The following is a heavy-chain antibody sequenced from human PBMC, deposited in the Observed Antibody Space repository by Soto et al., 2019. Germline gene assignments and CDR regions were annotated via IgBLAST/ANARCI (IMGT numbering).Heavy chain of an antibody. D-gene: IGHD6-6*01. J-gene: IGHJ6*03. Sequence: QVQLVQSGAEVKKPGASVKVSCKASGYTFTSYGISWVRQAPGQGLEWMGWISAYNGNTKYAQKLQGRVTMTTDTVTRTADMELRSLRSDDPAVYYCARGSYSSSPSYNYYMDVWGKGTTVTVSS. CDR1: GYTFTSYG. V-gene: IGHV1-18*01. CDR3: ARGSYSSSPSYNYYMDV. CDR2: ISAYNGNT.